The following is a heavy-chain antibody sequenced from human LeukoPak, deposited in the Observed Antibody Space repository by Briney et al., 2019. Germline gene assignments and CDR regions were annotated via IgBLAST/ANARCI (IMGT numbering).Heavy chain of an antibody. J-gene: IGHJ5*02. Sequence: GGSLRLSCAASGFTFDDYAMHWVRQAPGKGLEWVSGISWNSGSIGYADSVKGRFTISRDNSKNTLYLQMNSLRAEDTAVYYCAKDRWGWDIVVVPAAANWFDPWGQGTLVTVSS. CDR2: ISWNSGSI. D-gene: IGHD2-2*01. CDR3: AKDRWGWDIVVVPAAANWFDP. CDR1: GFTFDDYA. V-gene: IGHV3-9*01.